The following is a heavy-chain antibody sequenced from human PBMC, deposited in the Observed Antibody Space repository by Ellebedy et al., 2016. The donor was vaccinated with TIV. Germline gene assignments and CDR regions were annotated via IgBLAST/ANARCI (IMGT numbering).Heavy chain of an antibody. Sequence: GGSLRLXXPAPGFTFSSYAMSWVRQAPGKGLEWVSAISGSGGSTYYADSVKGRFTISRDNSKNTLYLQMNSLRAEDTAVYYCAKDLVWYYDSSGYLSDYWGQGTLVTVSS. CDR2: ISGSGGST. J-gene: IGHJ4*02. D-gene: IGHD3-22*01. CDR3: AKDLVWYYDSSGYLSDY. CDR1: GFTFSSYA. V-gene: IGHV3-23*01.